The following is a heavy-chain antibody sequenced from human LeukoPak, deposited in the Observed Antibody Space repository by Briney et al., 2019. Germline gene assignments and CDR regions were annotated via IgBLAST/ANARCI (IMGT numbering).Heavy chain of an antibody. D-gene: IGHD1-26*01. V-gene: IGHV3-21*04. CDR3: VKSRRVGANQRGLFDY. Sequence: GGSLRLSCAASEFTFSSYSMNWARQAPGKGLEWVSSISSSSSYIYYADSVKGRFTISRDNAKNSLYLQMNSLRADDTAVYYCVKSRRVGANQRGLFDYWGQGALVTVSP. CDR2: ISSSSSYI. J-gene: IGHJ4*02. CDR1: EFTFSSYS.